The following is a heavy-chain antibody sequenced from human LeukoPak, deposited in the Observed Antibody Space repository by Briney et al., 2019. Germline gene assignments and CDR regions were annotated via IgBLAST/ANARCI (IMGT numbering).Heavy chain of an antibody. Sequence: SQTLSLTCAISGDSVSSNSAAWNWIRQSPSRGLEWLGRTYYRSKWYNDYAVSVESRITINPDTSKNQFSLQLNSVTPEDTAVYYCARDQGIAARRHNWFDPWGQGTLVTVSS. CDR3: ARDQGIAARRHNWFDP. V-gene: IGHV6-1*01. D-gene: IGHD6-6*01. CDR2: TYYRSKWYN. CDR1: GDSVSSNSAA. J-gene: IGHJ5*02.